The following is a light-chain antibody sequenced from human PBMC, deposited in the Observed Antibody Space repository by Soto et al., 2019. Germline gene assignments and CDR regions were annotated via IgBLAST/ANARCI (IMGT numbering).Light chain of an antibody. CDR3: QQSYSTPVT. CDR1: QSISSY. CDR2: AAS. Sequence: DIQMTQSPYSLSASVGDRVTITCRVSQSISSYLNWYQQKPGKAPKLLIYAASSLQSGVPSRFSGSGSGTDFTLTISSLQPEDFATYYCQQSYSTPVTFGQGTKVDIK. V-gene: IGKV1-39*01. J-gene: IGKJ1*01.